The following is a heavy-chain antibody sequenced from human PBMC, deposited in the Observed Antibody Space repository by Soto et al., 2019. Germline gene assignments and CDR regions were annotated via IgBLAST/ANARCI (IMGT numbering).Heavy chain of an antibody. V-gene: IGHV3-23*01. CDR1: EFTFSSYP. CDR2: ISGSGGST. D-gene: IGHD6-13*01. CDR3: AKDPTPRRGAGPTYHYNWFDP. J-gene: IGHJ5*02. Sequence: PGGSLRLSCAASEFTFSSYPMSWVRQAPGKGLEWVSAISGSGGSTYYADSVKGRFTISRDNSKNTLYLQMNSLRAEDTAVYYCAKDPTPRRGAGPTYHYNWFDPWGQGTLVTVSS.